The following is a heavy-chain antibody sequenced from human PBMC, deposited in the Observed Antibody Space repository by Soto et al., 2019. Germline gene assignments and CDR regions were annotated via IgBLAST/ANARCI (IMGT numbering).Heavy chain of an antibody. Sequence: VSLRLSCAASGFTFSDFWMNWVRQAPEKGLEWVAYISSDGRETNHVASVKGRFTISRDNAKNSLYLQMNSLRAEDTAVYYCARWPRLLDSWGQGTLVTVSS. D-gene: IGHD6-6*01. V-gene: IGHV3-7*01. CDR2: ISSDGRET. J-gene: IGHJ4*02. CDR1: GFTFSDFW. CDR3: ARWPRLLDS.